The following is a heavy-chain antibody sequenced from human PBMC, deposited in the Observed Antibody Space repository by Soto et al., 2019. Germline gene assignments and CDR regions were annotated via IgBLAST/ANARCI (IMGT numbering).Heavy chain of an antibody. D-gene: IGHD1-1*01. V-gene: IGHV4-59*01. J-gene: IGHJ4*02. Sequence: SETLSLTCTVSGGSIIGYYWSWILQSPGKGLEWIGYVHYSGSTYYNPSLKSRVTISVDTSKNQFSLKLTSVTAADTAVYYCVRARYNFADHFDYWGQGTLVTVSS. CDR1: GGSIIGYY. CDR2: VHYSGST. CDR3: VRARYNFADHFDY.